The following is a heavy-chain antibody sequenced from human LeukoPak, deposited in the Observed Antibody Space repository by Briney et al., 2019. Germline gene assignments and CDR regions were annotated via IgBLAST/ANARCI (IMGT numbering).Heavy chain of an antibody. V-gene: IGHV3-64*01. J-gene: IGHJ1*01. Sequence: GGSLRLSCAASGFTFSSYPMHWVRLAPGKGLEYVSGITANGGTTYYANSVKGRFTISRDNAKNTVSLQMNSLRPEDTGVYYCARAPSEIGGYYPEYFRHWGQGTLVTVSS. CDR3: ARAPSEIGGYYPEYFRH. CDR1: GFTFSSYP. CDR2: ITANGGTT. D-gene: IGHD3-22*01.